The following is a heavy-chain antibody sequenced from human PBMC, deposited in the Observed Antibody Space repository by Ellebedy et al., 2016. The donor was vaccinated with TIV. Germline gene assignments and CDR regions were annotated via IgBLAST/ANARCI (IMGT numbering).Heavy chain of an antibody. CDR1: GFTFNNYA. CDR2: ISASSSNK. D-gene: IGHD1-26*01. V-gene: IGHV3-23*01. CDR3: AKEGGSGETPTTFDS. Sequence: PGGSLRLSCAASGFTFNNYAMSWVRQAPGKGLEWVSAISASSSNKYYADSVRGRFTVSRDTSKNTLYLQMNSLRAVDQALYYGAKEGGSGETPTTFDSWGHGTLVAVSS. J-gene: IGHJ4*01.